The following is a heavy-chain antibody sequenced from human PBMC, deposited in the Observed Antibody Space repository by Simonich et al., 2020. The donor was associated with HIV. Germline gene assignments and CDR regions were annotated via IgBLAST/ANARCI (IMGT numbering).Heavy chain of an antibody. D-gene: IGHD3-3*01. V-gene: IGHV1-69*13. CDR1: GGTFSSSG. J-gene: IGHJ6*02. CDR3: AASLPYHDDWSVTNPFLAFYYGMDV. CDR2: IIPMFGPA. Sequence: LVQSGAEVKKPGSSVKVSCKTSGGTFSSSGFSWVRQAPGQGLEWLVGIIPMFGPAKYAQKVQGRVTITSDESTSTVYMALSSLRSEDTAVFYCAASLPYHDDWSVTNPFLAFYYGMDVWGQGTTVTVSS.